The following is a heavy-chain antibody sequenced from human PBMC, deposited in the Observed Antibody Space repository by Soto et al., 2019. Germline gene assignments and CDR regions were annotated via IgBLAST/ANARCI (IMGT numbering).Heavy chain of an antibody. D-gene: IGHD4-17*01. Sequence: ASVKVSCKASGYTFTSYGISWVRQAPGQGLEWMGWISAYNGNTNYAQKLQGRVTMTTDTSTSTAYMELRSLRSDDTAVYYCAREPVNYGDYGGQVDYWGQGTLVTVSS. CDR3: AREPVNYGDYGGQVDY. J-gene: IGHJ4*02. CDR1: GYTFTSYG. V-gene: IGHV1-18*01. CDR2: ISAYNGNT.